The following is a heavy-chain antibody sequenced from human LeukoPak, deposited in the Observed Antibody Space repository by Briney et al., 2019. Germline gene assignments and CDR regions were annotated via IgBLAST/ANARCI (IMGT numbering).Heavy chain of an antibody. Sequence: PSETLSLTCTVSGDSVSNSLKYWGWIRQPPGKGLEWIGNTYYTGSTYSNPTLKSRVTMSVDTSKNQFSLKLSSVTAADTALYYCARGLRGSSCYDYWGQGTLATVSS. CDR3: ARGLRGSSCYDY. CDR2: TYYTGST. D-gene: IGHD2-2*01. CDR1: GDSVSNSLKY. V-gene: IGHV4-39*07. J-gene: IGHJ4*02.